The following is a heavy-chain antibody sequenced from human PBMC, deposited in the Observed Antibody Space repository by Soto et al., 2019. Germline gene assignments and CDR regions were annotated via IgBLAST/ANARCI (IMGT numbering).Heavy chain of an antibody. CDR3: AREKGYISGPKNFDS. J-gene: IGHJ4*02. CDR2: IYDSGSS. Sequence: QVQLEESGPGLVKPSQTLSLTCTVSGGSVSSGDYFWSWIRQPPGKGLEWIGYIYDSGSSYYNPSLKSRVTMSVDTSKHQFSLKLSSVTAADSAMYYCAREKGYISGPKNFDSWGQGTLVTVSS. D-gene: IGHD5-12*01. CDR1: GGSVSSGDYF. V-gene: IGHV4-30-4*01.